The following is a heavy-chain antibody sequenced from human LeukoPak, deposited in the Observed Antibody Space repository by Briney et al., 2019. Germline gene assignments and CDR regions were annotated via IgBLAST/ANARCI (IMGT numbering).Heavy chain of an antibody. CDR2: ITEDASNT. J-gene: IGHJ4*02. CDR1: GFTFSGFW. V-gene: IGHV3-74*01. D-gene: IGHD4-17*01. Sequence: GGSLRLSCAASGFTFSGFWMHWVRQAPGKGLVWVSRITEDASNTTYADSVKGRFTISRDNAKNTLYPQMNSLRAEDTAVYYCARDLAYGVDYWGQGTLVTVSS. CDR3: ARDLAYGVDY.